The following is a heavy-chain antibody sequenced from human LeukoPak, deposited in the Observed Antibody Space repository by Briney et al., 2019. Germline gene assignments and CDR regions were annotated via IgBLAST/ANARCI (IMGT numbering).Heavy chain of an antibody. CDR3: ARERPDYYYYMDV. CDR1: GFTFSFYM. V-gene: IGHV3-21*01. J-gene: IGHJ6*03. CDR2: ISTSSSHI. D-gene: IGHD1-14*01. Sequence: PGGSLRLSCTASGFTFSFYMMNWVRQAPGKGLEWVSSISTSSSHIYYADSLKGRFTVSRDNAKNSLYLQMNSLRAEDTAVYYCARERPDYYYYMDVWGKGTTVTVSS.